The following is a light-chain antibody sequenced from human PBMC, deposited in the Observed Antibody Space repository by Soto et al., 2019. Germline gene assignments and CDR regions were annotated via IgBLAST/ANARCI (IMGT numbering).Light chain of an antibody. CDR2: EVS. V-gene: IGLV2-14*01. CDR1: SSDVGGYNY. CDR3: SSYTSSSSLAYV. J-gene: IGLJ1*01. Sequence: QSVLTQPASVSGSPGQSITISCTGTSSDVGGYNYVSWYQQHPGKAPKLMIYEVSNRPSGVSNRFSGSKSGNTASLTISGLQAEDEDDYYCSSYTSSSSLAYVFGTGTRSPS.